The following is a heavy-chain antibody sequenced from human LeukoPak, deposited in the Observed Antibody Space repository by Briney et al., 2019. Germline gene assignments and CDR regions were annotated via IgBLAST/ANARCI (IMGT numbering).Heavy chain of an antibody. J-gene: IGHJ4*02. CDR2: IKEDASAR. CDR3: TRDNTELFGVVIGDY. Sequence: PGETLSLSCAASGFSFSNNWWSWVRQPPGKGLEWMANIKEDASARYYGDSVMGRFIISRDNTKNSMYLQMHNLRAEAAAGYYCTRDNTELFGVVIGDYGDQETLVPVPS. D-gene: IGHD3-3*01. V-gene: IGHV3-7*01. CDR1: GFSFSNNW.